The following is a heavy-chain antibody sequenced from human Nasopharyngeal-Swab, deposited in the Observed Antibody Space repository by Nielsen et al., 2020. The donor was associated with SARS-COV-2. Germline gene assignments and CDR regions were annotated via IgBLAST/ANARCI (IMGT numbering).Heavy chain of an antibody. CDR2: ISYDGSNK. J-gene: IGHJ4*02. V-gene: IGHV3-30-3*01. D-gene: IGHD3-22*01. CDR3: ARGFPYYYDSSGYYSLDY. CDR1: GFTFSSYA. Sequence: GESLKISCAASGFTFSSYAMHWVRQAPGKGLEWVAVISYDGSNKYYAGSVKGRFTISRDNSKNTLYLQMNSLRAEDTAVYYCARGFPYYYDSSGYYSLDYWGQGTLVTVSS.